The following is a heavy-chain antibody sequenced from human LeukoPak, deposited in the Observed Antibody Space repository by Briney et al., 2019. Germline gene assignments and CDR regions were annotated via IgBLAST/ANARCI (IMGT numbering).Heavy chain of an antibody. Sequence: PGGSLRLSCAASGFTFGDFGMHWVRQAPGKGLEWVSSISGSSSDIYYADSVKGRFTISRDNSKNSLYLQMKSLRAEDTALYYCARRGYHDYSGFDYWGQGTLVTVSS. D-gene: IGHD1-26*01. V-gene: IGHV3-21*01. CDR1: GFTFGDFG. CDR3: ARRGYHDYSGFDY. J-gene: IGHJ4*02. CDR2: ISGSSSDI.